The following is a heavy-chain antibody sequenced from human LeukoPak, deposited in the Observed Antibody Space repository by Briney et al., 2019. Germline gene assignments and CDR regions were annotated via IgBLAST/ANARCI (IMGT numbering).Heavy chain of an antibody. Sequence: GGSLRLSCEASGFSFSNYWMSWVRQAPGKGLEWVANIKQDGSAKYYVGSVKGRFTISRDNAKKSLYLRMNSLRAEDTAVYYCATYSSSNGREFQYWGQGTLVTVSS. CDR1: GFSFSNYW. CDR3: ATYSSSNGREFQY. J-gene: IGHJ1*01. V-gene: IGHV3-7*01. D-gene: IGHD2-2*01. CDR2: IKQDGSAK.